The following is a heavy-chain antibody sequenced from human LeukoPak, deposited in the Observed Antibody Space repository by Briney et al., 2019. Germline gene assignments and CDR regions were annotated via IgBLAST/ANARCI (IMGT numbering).Heavy chain of an antibody. J-gene: IGHJ5*02. CDR3: ARQTPVRILRYFDSRGPAWFDP. V-gene: IGHV4-59*08. CDR2: IYYSGST. CDR1: GGSISSYY. Sequence: PSETLSLTCTVSGGSISSYYWSWIRQPPGKGLEWIGCIYYSGSTNYNPSLKSRVTISVDTSKNQFSLKLSSVTAADTAVYYCARQTPVRILRYFDSRGPAWFDPWGQGTLVTVSS. D-gene: IGHD3-9*01.